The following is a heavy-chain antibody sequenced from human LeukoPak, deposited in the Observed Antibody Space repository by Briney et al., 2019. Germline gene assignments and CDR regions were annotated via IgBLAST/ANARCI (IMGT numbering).Heavy chain of an antibody. Sequence: GASVKVSCKASGYTFTSYDINWVRQAPGQGLEWMGKINPGGGGTTYAQKVQGRVTMTRDKSTSTVYMELSSLRSEDTAMYYCAVLLRTLQLLDFWGQGTLVTVAS. CDR2: INPGGGGT. J-gene: IGHJ4*02. CDR3: AVLLRTLQLLDF. CDR1: GYTFTSYD. D-gene: IGHD3-10*01. V-gene: IGHV1-46*01.